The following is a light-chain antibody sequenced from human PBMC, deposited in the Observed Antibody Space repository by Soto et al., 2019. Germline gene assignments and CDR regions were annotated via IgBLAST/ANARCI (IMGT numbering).Light chain of an antibody. CDR3: QQLNIYPLI. V-gene: IGKV1-9*01. J-gene: IGKJ3*01. Sequence: DIQMTQSPSTLSASVGDRVTITCRASQDIHIFLAWYQHKPGKAPKLLIDSASTLQSGVPSRFSGSGSGTEFTLTISSLQPEDFATYYCQQLNIYPLIFGPGTKVDIK. CDR1: QDIHIF. CDR2: SAS.